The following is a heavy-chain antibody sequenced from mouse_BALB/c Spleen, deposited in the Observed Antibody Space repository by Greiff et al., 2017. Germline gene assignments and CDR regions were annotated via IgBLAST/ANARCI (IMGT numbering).Heavy chain of an antibody. CDR2: IWSGGST. D-gene: IGHD1-1*01. V-gene: IGHV2-2*02. J-gene: IGHJ4*01. Sequence: QVLLKQSGPGLVQPSQSLSITCTVSGFSLTSYGVHWVRQSPGKGLEWLGVIWSGGSTDYNAAFISRLSISKDNSKSQVFFKMNSLQANDTAIYYCARIFITTVVAPYYAMDYWGQGTSVTVSS. CDR1: GFSLTSYG. CDR3: ARIFITTVVAPYYAMDY.